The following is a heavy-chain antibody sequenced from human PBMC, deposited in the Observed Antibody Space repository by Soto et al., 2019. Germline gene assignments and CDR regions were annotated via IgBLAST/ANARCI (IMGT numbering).Heavy chain of an antibody. V-gene: IGHV1-69*01. CDR3: ARDPRRITGTTSSEDFQH. J-gene: IGHJ1*01. CDR1: GGTFSGYA. D-gene: IGHD1-20*01. Sequence: QAQLMQSGAEVKKPGSSVKVSCKASGGTFSGYAINWVRQAPGQGLEWMGGIIPLLGITDYGQKFQGRITIAADESTGTAYMDLRGLRSADTAVYYCARDPRRITGTTSSEDFQHWGQGTLVSVSS. CDR2: IIPLLGIT.